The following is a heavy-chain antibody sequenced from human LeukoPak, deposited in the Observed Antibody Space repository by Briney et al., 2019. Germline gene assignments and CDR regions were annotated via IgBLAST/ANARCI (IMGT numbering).Heavy chain of an antibody. CDR2: IYTSGST. V-gene: IGHV4-4*07. Sequence: SENLSLTCTVSGGSISSYYWSWIRQPAGKGLGWIGRIYTSGSTNYNPSLKSRVTISVDTSKNQFSLKLSSVTAADTAVYYCARDAGYYGMDVWGQGTTVTVSS. J-gene: IGHJ6*02. CDR3: ARDAGYYGMDV. CDR1: GGSISSYY.